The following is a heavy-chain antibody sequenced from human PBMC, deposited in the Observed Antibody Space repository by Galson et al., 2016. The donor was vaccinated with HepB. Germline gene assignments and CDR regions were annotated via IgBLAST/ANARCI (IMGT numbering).Heavy chain of an antibody. V-gene: IGHV3-21*06. CDR3: ARQVAGLSD. CDR2: ISGGSQHI. Sequence: SLRLSCAASGFNFNTFTMHWVRQAPGKGLEWVSSISGGSQHIYYADSVNGRFAISRDNAANSVFLEMNSLRVDDSGVYFRARQVAGLSDWGQGSLVIVSS. D-gene: IGHD6-19*01. J-gene: IGHJ4*02. CDR1: GFNFNTFT.